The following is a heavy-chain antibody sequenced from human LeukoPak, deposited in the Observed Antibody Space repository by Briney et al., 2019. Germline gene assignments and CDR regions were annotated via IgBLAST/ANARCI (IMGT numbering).Heavy chain of an antibody. J-gene: IGHJ6*03. D-gene: IGHD2-21*02. CDR3: AKSVHIVVVTADDGGYYYMDV. V-gene: IGHV3-23*01. Sequence: GGSLRLSCAASGFAFSSYGMNWVRQAPGKGLEWVSGITGRGESTYYAGSVKGRFTISRDNSKNTLYLQMNSLRAEDTAVYYCAKSVHIVVVTADDGGYYYMDVWGKGTTVTVSS. CDR2: ITGRGEST. CDR1: GFAFSSYG.